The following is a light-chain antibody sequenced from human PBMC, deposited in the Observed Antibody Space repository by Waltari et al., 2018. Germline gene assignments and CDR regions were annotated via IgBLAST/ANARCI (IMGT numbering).Light chain of an antibody. CDR1: QYIDF. J-gene: IGKJ2*01. CDR3: QYYGDSPNT. CDR2: SAS. V-gene: IGKV3-20*01. Sequence: EIVLTQSPGTLSLSPGDTATLSCRATQYIDFLAWYQQKPGQPPRLLIFSASTRATGIPDRFSGRGFGTDFTLTISRLEPEDFVVYYCQYYGDSPNTFGQGTKL.